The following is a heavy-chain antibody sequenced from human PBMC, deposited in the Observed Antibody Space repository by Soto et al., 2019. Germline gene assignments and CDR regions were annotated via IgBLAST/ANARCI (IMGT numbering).Heavy chain of an antibody. D-gene: IGHD3-3*01. Sequence: TLSLTCTVSGGSISSGGYSWSWIRQPPGKGLEWIGYIYHSGSAYYNPSLKSRVTISVDRSKNQFSLKLSSVTAADTAVYYCARGYDFWSGYPNWFDPWGQGTQVTVSS. CDR3: ARGYDFWSGYPNWFDP. CDR1: GGSISSGGYS. J-gene: IGHJ5*02. CDR2: IYHSGSA. V-gene: IGHV4-30-2*01.